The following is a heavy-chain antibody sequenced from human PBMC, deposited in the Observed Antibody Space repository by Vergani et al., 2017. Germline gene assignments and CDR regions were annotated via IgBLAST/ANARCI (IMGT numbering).Heavy chain of an antibody. J-gene: IGHJ6*02. CDR1: GFTFSSYG. CDR2: ISYDGSNK. V-gene: IGHV3-30*18. D-gene: IGHD3-9*01. Sequence: QVQLVESGGGVVQPGRSLRLSCAASGFTFSSYGMHWVRQAPGKGLEWVAVISYDGSNKYYADSVKGRFTISRDNSKNTLYLQMNSLRAEDTAVYYCAKNLRYFDWLFPGEYYYYYGMDVWGQGTTVTVSS. CDR3: AKNLRYFDWLFPGEYYYYYGMDV.